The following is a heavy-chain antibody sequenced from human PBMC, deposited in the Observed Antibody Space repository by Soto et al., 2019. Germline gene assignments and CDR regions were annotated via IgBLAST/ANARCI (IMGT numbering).Heavy chain of an antibody. Sequence: PSETLSLTCTVSGGSISSSSYYWGWIRQPPGKGLEWIGSIYYSGSTYYNPSLKSRVTISVDTSKNQFSLKLSSVTAADTAVYYCASAYDILTGYYKDSDWYDPWGQGTLVTVSS. CDR2: IYYSGST. J-gene: IGHJ5*02. D-gene: IGHD3-9*01. CDR3: ASAYDILTGYYKDSDWYDP. CDR1: GGSISSSSYY. V-gene: IGHV4-39*01.